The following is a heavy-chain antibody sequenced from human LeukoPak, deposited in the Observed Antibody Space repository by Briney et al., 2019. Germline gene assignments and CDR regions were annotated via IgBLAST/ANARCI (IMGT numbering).Heavy chain of an antibody. CDR2: IYYSGST. CDR3: ARQGYCSGGSCYAKYFDY. V-gene: IGHV4-39*01. Sequence: SETLSLTCTVSGGSISSSSYYWGWIRQPPGKGLEWIGSIYYSGSTYYNPSLKSRVTISVDTSKNQFSLKLSSVTAADTAVYYCARQGYCSGGSCYAKYFDYWGQGTLVTVSS. CDR1: GGSISSSSYY. J-gene: IGHJ4*02. D-gene: IGHD2-15*01.